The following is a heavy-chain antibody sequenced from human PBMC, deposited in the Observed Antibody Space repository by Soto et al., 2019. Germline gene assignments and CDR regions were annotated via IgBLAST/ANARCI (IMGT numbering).Heavy chain of an antibody. J-gene: IGHJ4*02. CDR1: GFTFSSYG. V-gene: IGHV3-30*18. D-gene: IGHD3-3*01. Sequence: QVQLVESGGGVVQPGRSLRLSCAASGFTFSSYGMHWVRQAPGKGLEWVAVISYDGSNKYYADSVKGRFTISRVNSKNTLYLQMNSLRAEDTAVYYCAKGSRFLEWLPHDYWGQGTLVTVSS. CDR2: ISYDGSNK. CDR3: AKGSRFLEWLPHDY.